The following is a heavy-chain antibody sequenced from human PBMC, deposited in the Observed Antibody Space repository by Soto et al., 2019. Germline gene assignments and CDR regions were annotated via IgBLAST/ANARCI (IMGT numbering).Heavy chain of an antibody. CDR3: ARPDGSGWFYFDY. J-gene: IGHJ4*02. Sequence: SETLSLTCSVSGGSISSTSYYWGWIRQPPGKGLEWVGSFSYRRNTYYNPSLKSRVTISVDTSRNQSSLKVTSVTAADTAVYYCARPDGSGWFYFDYWGLGTLVTVS. D-gene: IGHD6-19*01. V-gene: IGHV4-39*01. CDR1: GGSISSTSYY. CDR2: FSYRRNT.